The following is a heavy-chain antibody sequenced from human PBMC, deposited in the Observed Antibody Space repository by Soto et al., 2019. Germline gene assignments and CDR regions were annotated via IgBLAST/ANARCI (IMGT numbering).Heavy chain of an antibody. CDR2: ISAYNGDT. CDR1: GYTFRNYG. D-gene: IGHD6-6*01. Sequence: QVQLLQSGPELMKPGASVKLSCKASGYTFRNYGINWVRQAPGQGLEWMGWISAYNGDTNYAHNFQGRVTIATDTPTSTAYMELRSLNSDDTAVYYCARDGRQFVPNSDNFEIWGQGTTVTVSS. J-gene: IGHJ3*02. V-gene: IGHV1-18*01. CDR3: ARDGRQFVPNSDNFEI.